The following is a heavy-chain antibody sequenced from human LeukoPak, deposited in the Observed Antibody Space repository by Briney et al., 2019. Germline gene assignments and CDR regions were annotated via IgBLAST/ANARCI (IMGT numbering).Heavy chain of an antibody. J-gene: IGHJ4*02. CDR2: IIPIFGTA. Sequence: GASVKVSCKASGGTFSSYAISWVRQAPGQGLEWMGGIIPIFGTANYAQEFQGRVTITADKSTSTAYMELSSLRSEDTAVYYCARETEGYCSSTSCPLKYWGQGTLVTVSS. V-gene: IGHV1-69*06. D-gene: IGHD2-2*01. CDR1: GGTFSSYA. CDR3: ARETEGYCSSTSCPLKY.